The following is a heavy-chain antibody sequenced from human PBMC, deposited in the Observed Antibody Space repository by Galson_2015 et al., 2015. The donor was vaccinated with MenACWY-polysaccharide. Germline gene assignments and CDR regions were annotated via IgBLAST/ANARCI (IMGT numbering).Heavy chain of an antibody. J-gene: IGHJ2*01. Sequence: SLRLSCAASGVTFSDYGMSWFRQAPGKGLELVAGFPSSGSRPYYADSVRGRFSVSRDNYDNPLYLQMNSLRAEDTAMYYCAKDRSSGTSWYYFDLWGRGTLVTVSS. CDR3: AKDRSSGTSWYYFDL. CDR2: FPSSGSRP. CDR1: GVTFSDYG. D-gene: IGHD6-19*01. V-gene: IGHV3-23*01.